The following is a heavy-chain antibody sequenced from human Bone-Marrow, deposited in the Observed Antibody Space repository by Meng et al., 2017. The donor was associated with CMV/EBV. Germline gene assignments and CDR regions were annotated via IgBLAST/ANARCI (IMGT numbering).Heavy chain of an antibody. CDR2: ISSSSSYI. CDR3: ARVWGRGFLSGCYPDY. CDR1: GFTFSSYS. J-gene: IGHJ4*02. V-gene: IGHV3-21*01. Sequence: GESLKISCAASGFTFSSYSLNWVRQAPGKGLEWVSSISSSSSYIYYADSVKGRFTISRDNAKNPLYLQMNSLRAEDTAVYYCARVWGRGFLSGCYPDYWGQGTLVTVSS. D-gene: IGHD1-26*01.